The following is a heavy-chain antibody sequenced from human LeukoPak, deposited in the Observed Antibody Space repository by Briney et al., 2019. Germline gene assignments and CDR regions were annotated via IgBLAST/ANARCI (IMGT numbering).Heavy chain of an antibody. V-gene: IGHV3-53*04. J-gene: IGHJ6*02. CDR1: GFTVSSNH. D-gene: IGHD5-12*01. CDR3: ARGPRAVATPDYYYYYGMDV. Sequence: GGSLRLSCAASGFTVSSNHMSWVRQAPGKGLGWVSVIYSGGSTYYADSVKGRFTISRHNSKNTLYLQMNSLRAEDTAVYYCARGPRAVATPDYYYYYGMDVWGQGTTVTVSS. CDR2: IYSGGST.